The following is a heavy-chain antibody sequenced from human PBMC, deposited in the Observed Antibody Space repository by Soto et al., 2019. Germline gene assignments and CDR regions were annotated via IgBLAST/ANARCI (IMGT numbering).Heavy chain of an antibody. J-gene: IGHJ6*02. CDR3: ARTPNNGRAGVYGMDV. CDR2: IDGDNGDT. CDR1: GYTFTNYY. V-gene: IGHV1-2*04. D-gene: IGHD2-8*01. Sequence: QVQLVQSGAEVKKPGASVKVSCKASGYTFTNYYIHWVRQAPGQGLEWMGWIDGDNGDTKDAQKFQGWVTMTRDTSINTAYMELSRLTSDDTAVYYCARTPNNGRAGVYGMDVWGQGTTVTVSS.